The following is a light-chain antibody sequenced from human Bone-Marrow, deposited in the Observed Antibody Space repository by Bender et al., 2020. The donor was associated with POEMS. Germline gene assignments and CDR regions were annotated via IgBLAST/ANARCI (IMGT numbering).Light chain of an antibody. J-gene: IGLJ3*02. CDR1: SSDVGRYNL. Sequence: QSALTKHASVSGSPGQSITISCAGTSSDVGRYNLVSWYQQHPGRAPRLLIYEDTQRPSGVSNRFSGSKSGNTASLTISGLQAEDEAHYYCCSYAGGYRVPFGGGTKLTVL. V-gene: IGLV2-23*01. CDR3: CSYAGGYRVP. CDR2: EDT.